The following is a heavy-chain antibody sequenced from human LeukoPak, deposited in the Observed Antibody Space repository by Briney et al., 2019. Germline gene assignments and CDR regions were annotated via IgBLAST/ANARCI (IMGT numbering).Heavy chain of an antibody. J-gene: IGHJ6*02. Sequence: LRLSCAASGFTVSTYAMHWVRQPPGKGLEWIGNIYYSGSTYYSPSLTSRVTVSVDTSENQFSLKLSSVTAADTAVYYCARAHSIASYYYGVDVWGQGTTVTVSS. D-gene: IGHD2/OR15-2a*01. CDR1: GFTVSTYA. CDR3: ARAHSIASYYYGVDV. CDR2: IYYSGST. V-gene: IGHV4-39*07.